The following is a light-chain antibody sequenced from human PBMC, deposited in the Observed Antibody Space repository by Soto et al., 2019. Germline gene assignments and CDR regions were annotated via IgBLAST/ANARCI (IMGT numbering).Light chain of an antibody. Sequence: DIQMTQSPSSLSASIGDRVTSTCRASHRISTSLNWYQQKPGKAPQLLIFAASSLQSGVPSRFSGSGSGTDFTLTISSLQPEDFATYYCQQSYLTPRSFGQGTKLEI. CDR3: QQSYLTPRS. V-gene: IGKV1-39*01. CDR1: HRISTS. J-gene: IGKJ2*03. CDR2: AAS.